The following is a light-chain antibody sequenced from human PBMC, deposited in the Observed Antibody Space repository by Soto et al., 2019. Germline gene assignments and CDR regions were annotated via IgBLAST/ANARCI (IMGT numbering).Light chain of an antibody. CDR2: WAS. CDR3: QQYYGTPHT. Sequence: DIVMTQSPDSLAVSLGERVTINCKSSQSVLYSSNNKNYLAWYQQKPGQPPKLLIYWASTRESGVPDRFSGSGSGTDFTLTISSLQAEDVAVYYCQQYYGTPHTFGQGTKLEIK. CDR1: QSVLYSSNNKNY. J-gene: IGKJ2*01. V-gene: IGKV4-1*01.